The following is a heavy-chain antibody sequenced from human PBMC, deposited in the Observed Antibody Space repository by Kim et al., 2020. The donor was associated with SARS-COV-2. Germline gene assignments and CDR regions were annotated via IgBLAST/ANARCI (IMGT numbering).Heavy chain of an antibody. CDR3: ARDPRTFSGYFDR. V-gene: IGHV3-33*01. D-gene: IGHD3-9*01. J-gene: IGHJ1*01. CDR2: IWYDGTNE. Sequence: GGSLRLSCAASGFTFSNYGMHWVRQAPGKGLEWVAGIWYDGTNEDYVASVKGRFTISRDNSKDRLYVQMNSLRVEDTAVYYCARDPRTFSGYFDRWGQGPWSPSPQ. CDR1: GFTFSNYG.